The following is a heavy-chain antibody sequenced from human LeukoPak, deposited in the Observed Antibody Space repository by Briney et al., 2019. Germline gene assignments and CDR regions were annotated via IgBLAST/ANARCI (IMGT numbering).Heavy chain of an antibody. CDR1: GFTFSSYA. D-gene: IGHD1-26*01. Sequence: GGSLRLSCAAPGFTFSSYAMSWVRQAPGKGLGWVSAISGSGGSTYYADSVKGRFTISRDNSKNTLYLQMNSLRAEDTAVYYCAKDRIVGATARLFDYWGQGTLVTVSS. CDR2: ISGSGGST. J-gene: IGHJ4*02. V-gene: IGHV3-23*01. CDR3: AKDRIVGATARLFDY.